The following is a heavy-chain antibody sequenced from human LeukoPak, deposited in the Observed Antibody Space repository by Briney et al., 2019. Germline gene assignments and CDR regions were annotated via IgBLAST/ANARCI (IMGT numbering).Heavy chain of an antibody. J-gene: IGHJ6*03. CDR3: ARGLMVYAIPYYYYYYYMDV. Sequence: GGSLRLSCAASGFTFSNFWMAWVRQVPGKGPEWVADIKLDGSATYYLDSVRGRFTISRDNAMNSLYLQMHSLRADDTAIYYCARGLMVYAIPYYYYYYYMDVWGKGTTVTVSS. D-gene: IGHD2-8*02. CDR1: GFTFSNFW. V-gene: IGHV3-7*01. CDR2: IKLDGSAT.